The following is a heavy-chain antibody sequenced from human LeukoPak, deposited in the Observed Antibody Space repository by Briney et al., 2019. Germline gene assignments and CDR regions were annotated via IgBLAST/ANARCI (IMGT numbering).Heavy chain of an antibody. V-gene: IGHV4-34*01. Sequence: PSETLSLTCAVYGGSFSGYYWSWIRQPPGKGLEWIGEINHSGSTNYNPSLKSRVTISVDTSKNQFSLKLSSVTAADTAVYYCARGRRQWEEPWYYWGQGTLVTVSS. J-gene: IGHJ4*02. CDR2: INHSGST. D-gene: IGHD1-26*01. CDR3: ARGRRQWEEPWYY. CDR1: GGSFSGYY.